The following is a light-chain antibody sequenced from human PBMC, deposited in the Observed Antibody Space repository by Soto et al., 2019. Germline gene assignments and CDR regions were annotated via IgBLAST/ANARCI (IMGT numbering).Light chain of an antibody. Sequence: QSALTQPPSASGSPGQSVTISCTGTSSDVGGYNYVSWYQQHPGKAPKLMIYEVSKRPSGVPDRFSGSKSGNTASLTVSGLQAEDEADYYCSSYPVVFGGGTKVTVL. CDR3: SSYPVV. J-gene: IGLJ2*01. CDR2: EVS. CDR1: SSDVGGYNY. V-gene: IGLV2-8*01.